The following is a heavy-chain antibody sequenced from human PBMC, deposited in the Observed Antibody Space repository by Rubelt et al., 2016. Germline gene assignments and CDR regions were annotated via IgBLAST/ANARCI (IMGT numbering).Heavy chain of an antibody. Sequence: QVELRQWGAGLLKPSETLSLTCAVYGGSFSNYFWTWIRQPPEKGLEWIGEINHSGITNYNPSLKRRVTMSVDTSKKQFSLKLSSVTAADTAVYDCARGRAGSSSSWGQGTLVTVSS. CDR1: GGSFSNYF. CDR3: ARGRAGSSSS. V-gene: IGHV4-34*01. J-gene: IGHJ4*02. D-gene: IGHD6-6*01. CDR2: INHSGIT.